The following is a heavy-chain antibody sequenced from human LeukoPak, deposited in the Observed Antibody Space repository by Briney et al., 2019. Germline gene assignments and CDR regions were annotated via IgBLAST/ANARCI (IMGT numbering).Heavy chain of an antibody. Sequence: XGSLRLSCAASGFTFNTAVMSWVRQAPGKGLELVSAISGSGESTYYADSVKGRFTISRNNSKNTLYLQMNSLGVGDSAVYYCAKVSGRIQIWPQPFGDGMDVWGQGTTVTVSS. D-gene: IGHD5-18*01. CDR1: GFTFNTAV. CDR2: ISGSGEST. J-gene: IGHJ6*02. CDR3: AKVSGRIQIWPQPFGDGMDV. V-gene: IGHV3-23*01.